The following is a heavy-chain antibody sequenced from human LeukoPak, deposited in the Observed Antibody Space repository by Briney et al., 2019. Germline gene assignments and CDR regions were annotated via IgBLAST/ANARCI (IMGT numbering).Heavy chain of an antibody. D-gene: IGHD3-10*01. Sequence: PGRSLRLSCAASGFTFSSYGTHWVRQAPGEGLEWVAVIWYDGSNKYYADSVKGRFTISRDNSKNTLYLQMNSLRAEDTAVYYCARDLLLWFGAAQPNGMDVWGQGTTVTVSS. CDR3: ARDLLLWFGAAQPNGMDV. CDR2: IWYDGSNK. CDR1: GFTFSSYG. J-gene: IGHJ6*02. V-gene: IGHV3-33*01.